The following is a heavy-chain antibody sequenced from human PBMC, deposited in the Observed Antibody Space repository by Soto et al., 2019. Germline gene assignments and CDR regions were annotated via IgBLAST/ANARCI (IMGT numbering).Heavy chain of an antibody. J-gene: IGHJ4*02. Sequence: ASVKVSCKASGYTFTSYGISWVRQAPGQGLEWMGWISAYNGNTNYAQKLQGRVTMTTDTSTSTAYMELRSLRSDDTAVYYCARDRGYYDSSGYYYPRTSFDYWGQGTLVTSPQ. CDR2: ISAYNGNT. CDR1: GYTFTSYG. CDR3: ARDRGYYDSSGYYYPRTSFDY. D-gene: IGHD3-22*01. V-gene: IGHV1-18*01.